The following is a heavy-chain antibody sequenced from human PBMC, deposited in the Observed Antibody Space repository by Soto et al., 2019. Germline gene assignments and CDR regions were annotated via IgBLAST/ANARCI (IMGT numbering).Heavy chain of an antibody. CDR3: ARGGYCSGGSCYRLYYYYYMDV. Sequence: SETLSLTCAVYGGSFSGYFWSWIRQPPGKGLEWIGEINHSGSTNYNPSLKSRVTISVDTSKNQFSLKLSSVTAADTAVYYCARGGYCSGGSCYRLYYYYYMDVWGKGTTVTVS. V-gene: IGHV4-34*01. J-gene: IGHJ6*03. CDR2: INHSGST. CDR1: GGSFSGYF. D-gene: IGHD2-15*01.